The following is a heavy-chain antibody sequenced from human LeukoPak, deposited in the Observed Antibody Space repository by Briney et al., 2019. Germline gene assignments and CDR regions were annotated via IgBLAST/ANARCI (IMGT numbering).Heavy chain of an antibody. CDR1: GGSISSSSYY. Sequence: SETLPLTCTVSGGSISSSSYYWGWIRQPPGKGLEWIGSIYYSGSTYYNPSLKSRVTISVDTSKNQFSLKLSSVTAADTAVYYCATVVPAAKRGYYYYYMDVWGKGTTVTVSS. D-gene: IGHD2-2*01. J-gene: IGHJ6*03. CDR3: ATVVPAAKRGYYYYYMDV. CDR2: IYYSGST. V-gene: IGHV4-39*07.